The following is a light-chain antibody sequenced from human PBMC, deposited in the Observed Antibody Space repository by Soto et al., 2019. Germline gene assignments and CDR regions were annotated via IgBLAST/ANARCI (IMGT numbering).Light chain of an antibody. V-gene: IGKV3-15*01. J-gene: IGKJ1*01. CDR3: QQYNNWPPDRT. Sequence: EIVMTQSPATLSVSPGERATLSCRASQSVGSNLAWYQQKPGQAPRLLIYGASTRATGIPARFSGSGSGTEFTLTLRRLPSEDFAIYFCQQYNNWPPDRTFGQGTKVEIK. CDR2: GAS. CDR1: QSVGSN.